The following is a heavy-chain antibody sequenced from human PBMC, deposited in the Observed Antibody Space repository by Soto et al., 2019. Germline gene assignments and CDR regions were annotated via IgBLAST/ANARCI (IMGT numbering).Heavy chain of an antibody. V-gene: IGHV3-48*02. Sequence: PVGSLRLSCASSVFTFSSYSMNCVRQSPGKWLEWVSYISSSSSTIYYADSVKGRFTISRDNAKNSLYLQMSSLRDEDTAVYYCARVLRSWPYHYYGMQVWGQGTT. CDR2: ISSSSSTI. D-gene: IGHD2-15*01. J-gene: IGHJ6*02. CDR3: ARVLRSWPYHYYGMQV. CDR1: VFTFSSYS.